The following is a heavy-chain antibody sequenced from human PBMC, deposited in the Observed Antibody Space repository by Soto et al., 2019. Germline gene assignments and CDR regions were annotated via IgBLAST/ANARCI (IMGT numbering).Heavy chain of an antibody. CDR2: IYYSGST. Sequence: SETLSLTCTISGGSISSGDYYWSWIRQPPGKGLEWIGYIYYSGSTYYNPSLKSRVTISVDTSKNQFSLKLSSVTAADTAVYYCARAPLNYYGSGSYYIPNNWFDPWGQGXLVTVSS. D-gene: IGHD3-10*01. CDR3: ARAPLNYYGSGSYYIPNNWFDP. CDR1: GGSISSGDYY. V-gene: IGHV4-30-4*01. J-gene: IGHJ5*02.